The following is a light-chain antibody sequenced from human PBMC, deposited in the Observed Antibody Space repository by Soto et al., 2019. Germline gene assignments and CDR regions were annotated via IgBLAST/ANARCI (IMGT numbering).Light chain of an antibody. Sequence: DSLLAHAPGPPAVSPGGTHTPSCRASQSVWGSHLDWYQDKPGQAHRXXIYAASDRPTGIPDRFSGSVSGTDGTLTISRLETEDGEVYYGQQYGRSPITFGLGTRLEIK. CDR1: QSVWGSH. J-gene: IGKJ5*01. V-gene: IGKV3-20*01. CDR3: QQYGRSPIT. CDR2: AAS.